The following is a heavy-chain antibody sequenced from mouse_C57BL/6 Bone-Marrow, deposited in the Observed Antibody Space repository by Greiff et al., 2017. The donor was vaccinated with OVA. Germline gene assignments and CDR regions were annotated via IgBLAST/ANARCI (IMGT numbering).Heavy chain of an antibody. CDR3: ARPHYYDGSSYEDWYFDV. J-gene: IGHJ1*03. D-gene: IGHD1-1*01. CDR2: ISGGGGNT. CDR1: GFTFSSYT. V-gene: IGHV5-9*01. Sequence: EVQRVESGGGLVKPGGSLKLSCAASGFTFSSYTMSWVRQTPEKRLEWVATISGGGGNTYYPDSVKGRFTISRDNAKNTLYLQMSSLRSEDTALYYCARPHYYDGSSYEDWYFDVWGTGTTVTVSS.